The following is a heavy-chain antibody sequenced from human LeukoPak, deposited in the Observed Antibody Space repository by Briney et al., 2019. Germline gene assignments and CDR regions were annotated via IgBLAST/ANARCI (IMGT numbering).Heavy chain of an antibody. V-gene: IGHV3-23*01. CDR3: AKAGYCGGDCYSDAFDI. CDR1: GFTFSSYA. Sequence: GGSLRLSCAASGFTFSSYAMSWVRQAPGKGLEWVSAISGSGGSTYYADSAKGRLTISRDNSKNTLYLQMNSLRAEDTAVYYCAKAGYCGGDCYSDAFDIWGQGTMVTVSS. D-gene: IGHD2-21*02. J-gene: IGHJ3*02. CDR2: ISGSGGST.